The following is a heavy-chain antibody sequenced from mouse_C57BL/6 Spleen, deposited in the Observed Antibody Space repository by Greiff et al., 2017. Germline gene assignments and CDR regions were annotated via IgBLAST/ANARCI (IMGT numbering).Heavy chain of an antibody. Sequence: QVQLKQPGAELVKPGASVKMSCKASGYTFTSYWITWVKQRPGQGLEWIGDIYPGSGSTNYNEKFKSKATLTVDTSSSTAYMRLSSLTSEDSAVYYCARGLYDGYLGGFAYWGQGTLVTVSA. J-gene: IGHJ3*01. CDR3: ARGLYDGYLGGFAY. CDR1: GYTFTSYW. CDR2: IYPGSGST. V-gene: IGHV1-55*01. D-gene: IGHD2-3*01.